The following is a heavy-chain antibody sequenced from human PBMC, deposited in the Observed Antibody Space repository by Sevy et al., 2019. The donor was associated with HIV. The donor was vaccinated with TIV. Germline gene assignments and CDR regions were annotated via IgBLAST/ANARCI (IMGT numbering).Heavy chain of an antibody. V-gene: IGHV3-15*01. CDR1: GFTFSNAW. Sequence: GGCLRLSCAASGFTFSNAWMSWVRQAPGKGLEWVGRIKSKTDGGTTDYAAPVKGRFTISRDDSKNTLYLQMNSLKTEDTAVYYCATGGYDFWSGYHYYYYYGMDVWGQGTTVTVSS. CDR3: ATGGYDFWSGYHYYYYYGMDV. D-gene: IGHD3-3*01. J-gene: IGHJ6*02. CDR2: IKSKTDGGTT.